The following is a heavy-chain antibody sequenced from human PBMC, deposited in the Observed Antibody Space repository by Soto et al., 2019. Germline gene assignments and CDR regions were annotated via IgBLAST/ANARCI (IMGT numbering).Heavy chain of an antibody. V-gene: IGHV3-66*01. CDR2: IYSGGST. CDR1: GFTVSSNY. J-gene: IGHJ6*03. CDR3: ARDLSYYGSGSYYNSDSYYYMDV. Sequence: GGSLRLSCAASGFTVSSNYMSWVRQAPGKGLEWVSVIYSGGSTYYADSVKGRFTISRDNSKNTLYLQMNSLRAEDTAVYYCARDLSYYGSGSYYNSDSYYYMDVWGKGTTVTVSS. D-gene: IGHD3-10*01.